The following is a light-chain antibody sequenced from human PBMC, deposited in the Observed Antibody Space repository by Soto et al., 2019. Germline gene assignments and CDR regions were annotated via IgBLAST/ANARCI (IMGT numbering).Light chain of an antibody. J-gene: IGLJ1*01. V-gene: IGLV2-14*01. CDR2: EVS. CDR1: ISDVGGYNY. Sequence: HSVLTQPSSLSGSPGQSITISCTGTISDVGGYNYVSWYQQHPGKAPKLMICEVSNRPSGVSNRFSGSKSGNTASLTISGLQAEDEADYYCSSYTSSSTNYVFGTGTKVTVL. CDR3: SSYTSSSTNYV.